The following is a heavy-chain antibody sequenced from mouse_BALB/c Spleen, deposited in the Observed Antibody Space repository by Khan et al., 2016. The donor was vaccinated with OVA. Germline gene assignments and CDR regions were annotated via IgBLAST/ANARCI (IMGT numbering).Heavy chain of an antibody. J-gene: IGHJ4*01. CDR3: ARPSYLSDVMAY. Sequence: QIQLVQSGPELKKPGETVKISCKASGYTFTNYGMNWVKQAPGKGLKWMGWINTYTGEPKYTDDFKGRFTFSLDTSASTAYLQINILKNEDAATYFCARPSYLSDVMAYWGQGTSVTVSS. CDR1: GYTFTNYG. D-gene: IGHD2-10*01. V-gene: IGHV9-3-1*01. CDR2: INTYTGEP.